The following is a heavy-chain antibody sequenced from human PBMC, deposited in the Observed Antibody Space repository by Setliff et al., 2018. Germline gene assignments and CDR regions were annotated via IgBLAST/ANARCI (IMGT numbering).Heavy chain of an antibody. D-gene: IGHD3-10*01. CDR1: GGSIGPHY. V-gene: IGHV4-59*11. CDR2: IFYSDTA. CDR3: ARDRSTVIRGVTSFFYYYMDV. Sequence: LSLTCTVSGGSIGPHYWSWIRQAPGKGLEWIGHIFYSDTAKYNPSLESRAAISVDSSKNQSSLKLRSVTAADTAVYYCARDRSTVIRGVTSFFYYYMDVWGGGTTVTVSS. J-gene: IGHJ6*03.